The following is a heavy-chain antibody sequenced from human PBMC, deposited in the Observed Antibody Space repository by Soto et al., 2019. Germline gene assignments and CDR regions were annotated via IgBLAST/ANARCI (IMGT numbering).Heavy chain of an antibody. CDR3: ARRGARDYYGSGSHNWFDP. CDR1: GHSFTSYW. J-gene: IGHJ5*02. D-gene: IGHD3-10*01. CDR2: IYPGDSDT. Sequence: PGESLKISCKGSGHSFTSYWIGWVRQMPGKGLEWMGIIYPGDSDTRYSPSFQGQVTISADKSISTAYLQWSSLKASDTAMYYCARRGARDYYGSGSHNWFDPWGQGTLVTVSS. V-gene: IGHV5-51*01.